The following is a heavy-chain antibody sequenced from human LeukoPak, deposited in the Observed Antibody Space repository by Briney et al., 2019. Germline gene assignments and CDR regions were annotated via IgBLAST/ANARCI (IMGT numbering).Heavy chain of an antibody. CDR3: ARGPHGFCSSTSCYPLDP. Sequence: PSETLSLTCTVSGGSISSYYWSWIRQPPGKGLEWIGYIYYSESTYYNPSLKSRVTISVDTSKNQFSLKLSSVTAADTAVYYCARGPHGFCSSTSCYPLDPWGQGTLVTVSS. CDR1: GGSISSYY. J-gene: IGHJ5*02. CDR2: IYYSEST. V-gene: IGHV4-59*08. D-gene: IGHD2-2*01.